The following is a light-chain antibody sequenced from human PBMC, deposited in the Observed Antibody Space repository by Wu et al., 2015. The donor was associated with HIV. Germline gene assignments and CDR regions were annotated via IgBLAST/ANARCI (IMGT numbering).Light chain of an antibody. CDR3: QQYSDSPT. V-gene: IGKV3-20*01. J-gene: IGKJ4*01. CDR1: QSVSSNF. Sequence: EIVLTQSPGTLSLSPGERATLSCRASQSVSSNFLAWYQQKPGQAPRLLIYGASSRATGIPDRFSGSGSGTDFTLTINRLEPEDFAVYYCQQYSDSPTFGGGTKVEIK. CDR2: GAS.